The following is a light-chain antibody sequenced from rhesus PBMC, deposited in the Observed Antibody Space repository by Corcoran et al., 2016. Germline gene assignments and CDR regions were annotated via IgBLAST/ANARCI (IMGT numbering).Light chain of an antibody. CDR3: QHNYGTPWT. J-gene: IGKJ1*01. V-gene: IGKV1-74*01. CDR1: ENVNNY. CDR2: KAF. Sequence: DIQMTQSPSSLSASVGERVTIPCRASENVNNYLNWFQQKPGKAPKLRIYKAFTLQSGVPSRLSGSGSGTEYTFTISSLQSEDVATYYCQHNYGTPWTFGQGTKVEIK.